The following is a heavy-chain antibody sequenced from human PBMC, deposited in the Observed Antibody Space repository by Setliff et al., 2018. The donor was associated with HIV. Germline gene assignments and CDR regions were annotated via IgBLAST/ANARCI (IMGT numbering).Heavy chain of an antibody. CDR2: ISWNSGSI. CDR3: AVNWNDDH. D-gene: IGHD1-20*01. CDR1: GFTFDDYA. V-gene: IGHV3-9*01. Sequence: PGGSLRLSCAASGFTFDDYAMHWVRQAPGKGLEWVSGISWNSGSIGYADSVKGRFTISRDNSENTLYLQMNSLRAEDTAVYYCAVNWNDDHWGQGTLVTVSS. J-gene: IGHJ5*02.